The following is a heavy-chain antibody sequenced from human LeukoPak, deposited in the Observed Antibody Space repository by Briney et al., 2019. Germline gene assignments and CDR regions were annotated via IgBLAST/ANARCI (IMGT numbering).Heavy chain of an antibody. CDR2: IYYSGTT. V-gene: IGHV4-39*07. D-gene: IGHD5-12*01. Sequence: PSETLSLTCTVSGGSISSSSYYWGWIRQPPGKGLEWIGSIYYSGTTYYNPSLKSRVTISVDTSKNQFSLKLSSVTAADTAVYYCARAVSRLGLRMAFDIWGQGTMVTVSS. J-gene: IGHJ3*02. CDR1: GGSISSSSYY. CDR3: ARAVSRLGLRMAFDI.